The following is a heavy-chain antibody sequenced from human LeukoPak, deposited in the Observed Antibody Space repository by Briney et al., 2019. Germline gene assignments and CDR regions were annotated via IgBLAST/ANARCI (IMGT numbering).Heavy chain of an antibody. Sequence: PGGSLRLSCAASGFTFSSYSMNWVRQAPGRGLEWVSSISSSSSYIYYADSVKGRFTISRDNAKNSLYLQMNSLRAEDTAVYYCASCVVVTATTYYFYYWGQGTLVTVSS. V-gene: IGHV3-21*01. D-gene: IGHD2-21*02. CDR2: ISSSSSYI. CDR3: ASCVVVTATTYYFYY. J-gene: IGHJ4*02. CDR1: GFTFSSYS.